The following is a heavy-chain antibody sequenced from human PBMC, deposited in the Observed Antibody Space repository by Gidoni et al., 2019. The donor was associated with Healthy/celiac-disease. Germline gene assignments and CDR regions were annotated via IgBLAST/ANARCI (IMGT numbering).Heavy chain of an antibody. CDR2: ISGSGGST. D-gene: IGHD2-2*01. CDR1: GFSFSSYA. Sequence: EVQLLASGGGLVQPGESLRLSCPASGFSFSSYALSWVSQAPGKGVEWVSAISGSGGSTYYADSVKGRFTISRDNSKNTLYLQMNSLRAEDTAVYYCAKSSVPAAIGEADYWGQGTLVTVSS. J-gene: IGHJ4*02. V-gene: IGHV3-23*01. CDR3: AKSSVPAAIGEADY.